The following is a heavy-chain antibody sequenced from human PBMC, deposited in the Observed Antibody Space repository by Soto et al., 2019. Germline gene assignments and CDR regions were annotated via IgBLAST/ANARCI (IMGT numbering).Heavy chain of an antibody. D-gene: IGHD4-17*01. Sequence: QVQLQESGPGLVTPSQTLSLTCTVSGGSISSGGYYWSWIRQHPGKGLEWIGYIYYSGSTYYNPSLKSRVTISVDSSKNQFSLKLSSVTAADTAVYYCARDRRYGDYLGGGWFDPWGQGTLVTVSS. CDR1: GGSISSGGYY. J-gene: IGHJ5*02. CDR3: ARDRRYGDYLGGGWFDP. CDR2: IYYSGST. V-gene: IGHV4-31*03.